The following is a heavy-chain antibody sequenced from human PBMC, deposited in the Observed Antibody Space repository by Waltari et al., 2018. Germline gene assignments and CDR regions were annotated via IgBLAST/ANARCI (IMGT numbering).Heavy chain of an antibody. CDR3: ARGTRVNLVRGAEWFDF. Sequence: QVQLQESGPGVMKPSETLSLTCQVSGFTVVSGYYWGWIRQSPGQGLEWIGSAYQGGSMFYNPVLESRVSISLDRSENQVALEVRSLTAADTAVYYCARGTRVNLVRGAEWFDFWGPGMLVSVSS. CDR1: GFTVVSGYY. D-gene: IGHD3-10*01. CDR2: AYQGGSM. V-gene: IGHV4-38-2*02. J-gene: IGHJ5*01.